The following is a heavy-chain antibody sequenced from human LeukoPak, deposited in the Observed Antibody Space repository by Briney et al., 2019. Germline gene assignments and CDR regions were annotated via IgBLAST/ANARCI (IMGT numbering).Heavy chain of an antibody. CDR3: ARGKSGYSP. D-gene: IGHD3-3*01. CDR2: INPHTGAT. V-gene: IGHV1-2*02. Sequence: GASVKVSCKVSGYTFIENYIHWVRPGPRQGLEWMGLINPHTGATNYSQKFQGPVTITTDTSISTAYMHLTRRKFDDTAVYYCARGKSGYSPWGQGTPVTVSS. J-gene: IGHJ4*02. CDR1: GYTFIENY.